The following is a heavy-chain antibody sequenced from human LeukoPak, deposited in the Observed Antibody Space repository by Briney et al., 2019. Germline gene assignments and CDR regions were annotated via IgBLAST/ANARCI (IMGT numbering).Heavy chain of an antibody. J-gene: IGHJ3*02. D-gene: IGHD5-18*01. Sequence: ASVSVSCKASGYTFTTYYMHWVRQAPGLGLEWMGIINPSGGSTSYAQKFQGRVTITADESTRTAYMELSSLRSEDTAVYYCARVGPTGYSYGSVDAFDIWGQGTMVTVSS. CDR2: INPSGGST. CDR1: GYTFTTYY. CDR3: ARVGPTGYSYGSVDAFDI. V-gene: IGHV1-46*01.